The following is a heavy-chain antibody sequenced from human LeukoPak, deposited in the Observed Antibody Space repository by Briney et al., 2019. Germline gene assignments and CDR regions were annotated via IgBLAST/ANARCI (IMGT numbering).Heavy chain of an antibody. V-gene: IGHV3-30*18. Sequence: PGGSLRLSCAASGFTFSSYGMHWVRQAPGKGLEWVAVISYDGSNKYYADSVKGRFTISRDNSKNMLYLQMNSLRAEDTAVYYCAKDTIDYWGQGTLVTVSS. J-gene: IGHJ4*02. CDR2: ISYDGSNK. CDR1: GFTFSSYG. CDR3: AKDTIDY.